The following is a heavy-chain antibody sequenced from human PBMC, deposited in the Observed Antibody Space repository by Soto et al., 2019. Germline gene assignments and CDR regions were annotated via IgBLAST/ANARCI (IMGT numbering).Heavy chain of an antibody. V-gene: IGHV4-30-4*01. J-gene: IGHJ5*02. CDR2: IYYSGST. D-gene: IGHD6-13*01. CDR3: ARGVRDYSSSSNWFDP. Sequence: SETLSLTCTVSGGAISSGDYYWSWIRQPPGKGLEWIGYIYYSGSTYYNPSLKSRVTISVDTSKNQFSLKLSSVTAADTAVYYCARGVRDYSSSSNWFDPWGQGTLVTVSS. CDR1: GGAISSGDYY.